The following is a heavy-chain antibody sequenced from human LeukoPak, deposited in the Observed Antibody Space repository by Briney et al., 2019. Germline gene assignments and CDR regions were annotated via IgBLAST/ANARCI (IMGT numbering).Heavy chain of an antibody. CDR3: AKVLSLWYDILTGYNWFDP. J-gene: IGHJ5*02. D-gene: IGHD3-9*01. CDR1: GFTFSSYA. CDR2: ISGSGGST. Sequence: PGGSLRLSCAASGFTFSSYAMSWVRQASGKGLEWVSAISGSGGSTYYADSVKGRFTISRDNSKNTLYLQMNSLRAEDTAVYYCAKVLSLWYDILTGYNWFDPWGQGTLVTVSS. V-gene: IGHV3-23*01.